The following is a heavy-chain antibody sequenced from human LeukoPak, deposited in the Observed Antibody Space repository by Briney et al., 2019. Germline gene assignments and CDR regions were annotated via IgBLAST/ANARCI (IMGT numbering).Heavy chain of an antibody. V-gene: IGHV3-74*01. CDR1: GFTLRNYW. Sequence: GGSLRLSCTASGFTLRNYWMHWVRQVPGKRLVWVSRISGDGSVTNYADSVQGRFAISRDNAKNTLYLQIDSLRSEDTAVYYCARYSSSTGGASYYLDYWGHGTLVTVSS. J-gene: IGHJ4*01. CDR3: ARYSSSTGGASYYLDY. CDR2: ISGDGSVT. D-gene: IGHD6-6*01.